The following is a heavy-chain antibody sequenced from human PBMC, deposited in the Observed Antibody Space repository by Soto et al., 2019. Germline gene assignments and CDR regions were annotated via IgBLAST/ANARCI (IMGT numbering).Heavy chain of an antibody. CDR1: GFTFSSYA. CDR2: ISYDGSNK. V-gene: IGHV3-30-3*01. D-gene: IGHD5-12*01. J-gene: IGHJ4*02. Sequence: QVQLVESGGGVVQPGRSLRLSCAASGFTFSSYAMHWVRQAPGKGLEWVAVISYDGSNKYYADFVKCRFTFSRDNYKTTLYLHMNSLSAEDRCLYYCETKADIVATTPTFAYGGQGTLVTVSS. CDR3: ETKADIVATTPTFAY.